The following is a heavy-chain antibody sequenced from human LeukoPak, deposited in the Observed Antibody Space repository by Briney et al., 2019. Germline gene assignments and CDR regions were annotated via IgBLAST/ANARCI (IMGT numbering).Heavy chain of an antibody. Sequence: GGSLRLSCAASGFTFSSFAMTWVRQAPGRGLEWVSGVSASGGSTYYADSVKGRFIISRDNSKSTLYLQMNSLSAEDTAVYFCAKDRSAIAAAGSTFDYWGQGTLVTVSS. J-gene: IGHJ4*02. CDR1: GFTFSSFA. CDR2: VSASGGST. CDR3: AKDRSAIAAAGSTFDY. D-gene: IGHD6-13*01. V-gene: IGHV3-23*01.